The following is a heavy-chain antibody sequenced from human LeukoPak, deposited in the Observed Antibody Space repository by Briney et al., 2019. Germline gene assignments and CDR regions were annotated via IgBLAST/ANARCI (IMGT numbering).Heavy chain of an antibody. CDR3: ATPRYSGSYGDAFDI. CDR1: GYTFTDYY. D-gene: IGHD1-26*01. J-gene: IGHJ3*02. V-gene: IGHV1-69-2*01. Sequence: ASVKISCRVSGYTFTDYYMHWVQQAPGKGLEWMGLVDPEDGETIYAEKFQGRVTITADTSTDTAYMDVSSLRSEDTAVYYCATPRYSGSYGDAFDIWGQGAMVTVSS. CDR2: VDPEDGET.